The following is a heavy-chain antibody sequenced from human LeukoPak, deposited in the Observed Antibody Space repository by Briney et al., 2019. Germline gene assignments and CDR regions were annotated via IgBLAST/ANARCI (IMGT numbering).Heavy chain of an antibody. CDR1: GFTFSDYY. J-gene: IGHJ5*02. V-gene: IGHV3-11*01. CDR3: ARDFSPLDFWSGYSVPRFDP. Sequence: GGSLRLSCAASGFTFSDYYMSWIRQAPGKGLEWVSYISSSGSTIYYADSVKGRFTISRDNAKNSLYLQMNSLRAEDTAVYYCARDFSPLDFWSGYSVPRFDPWGQGTLVTVSS. D-gene: IGHD3-3*01. CDR2: ISSSGSTI.